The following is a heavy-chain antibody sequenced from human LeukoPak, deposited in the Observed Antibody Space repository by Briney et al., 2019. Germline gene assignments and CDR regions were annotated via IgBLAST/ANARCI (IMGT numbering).Heavy chain of an antibody. Sequence: PGGSLRLSCVASGFTLSSNYMTWVRQAPGKGLEWVSYISDDSSTKYYADSVKGRFTISRDNAKSSLYLQMNSLRAEDTAVYYCARVMPGGGSGNYYRRTRALGVWGQGTTVTVSS. V-gene: IGHV3-48*01. D-gene: IGHD3-10*01. CDR1: GFTLSSNY. CDR3: ARVMPGGGSGNYYRRTRALGV. J-gene: IGHJ6*02. CDR2: ISDDSSTK.